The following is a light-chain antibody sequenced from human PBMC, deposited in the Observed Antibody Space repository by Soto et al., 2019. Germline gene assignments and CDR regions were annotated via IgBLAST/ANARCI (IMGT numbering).Light chain of an antibody. CDR1: SSNIGSNY. Sequence: QSVLTQPPSASGTPGQRVTISCSGSSSNIGSNYVYWYQQLPGTAPKLLIYTNNQRPSGDPDRFSGSKSGTSASLAISGRRSKDEADYYCAAWDDSLSVVVFGGGTKLTVL. V-gene: IGLV1-47*01. CDR3: AAWDDSLSVVV. CDR2: TNN. J-gene: IGLJ2*01.